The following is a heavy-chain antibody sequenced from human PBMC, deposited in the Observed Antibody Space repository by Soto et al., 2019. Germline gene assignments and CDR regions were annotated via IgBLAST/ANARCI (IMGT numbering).Heavy chain of an antibody. CDR1: GYTFTDFD. V-gene: IGHV1-8*02. Sequence: EASVKVSCKASGYTFTDFDINWVRQAPGQGLEWMGWMNPNTGNTRYAQKFQGRLIMTRDTSISTAYMEMGSLTSEDTAVYYCARGQLATLTDFWGQGTQVTVSS. CDR3: ARGQLATLTDF. D-gene: IGHD3-9*01. J-gene: IGHJ4*02. CDR2: MNPNTGNT.